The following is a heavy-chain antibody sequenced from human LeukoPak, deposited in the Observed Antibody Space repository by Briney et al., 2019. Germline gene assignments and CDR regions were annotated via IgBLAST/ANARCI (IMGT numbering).Heavy chain of an antibody. CDR2: INPNSGGT. CDR3: ARGRGTMIVVVDY. D-gene: IGHD3-22*01. Sequence: ASVTVSFKASGYTFTVYYMHWVRQAPGQGLEWMGWINPNSGGTNYAQKFQGRVTMTRDTSISTAYMELSRLRSDNTAVYYCARGRGTMIVVVDYWGQGTLVTVSS. CDR1: GYTFTVYY. J-gene: IGHJ4*02. V-gene: IGHV1-2*02.